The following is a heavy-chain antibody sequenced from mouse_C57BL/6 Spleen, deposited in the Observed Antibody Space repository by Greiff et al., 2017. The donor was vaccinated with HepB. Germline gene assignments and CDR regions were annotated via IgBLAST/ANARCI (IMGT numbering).Heavy chain of an antibody. J-gene: IGHJ2*01. CDR1: GFTFSSYA. CDR3: AREGYVYYFDY. CDR2: ISDGGSYT. Sequence: EVHLVESGGGLVKPGGSLKLSCAASGFTFSSYAMSWVRQTPEKRLEWVATISDGGSYTYYPDNVKGRFTISRDNAKNNLYLQMSHLKSEDTAMYYCAREGYVYYFDYWGQGTTLTVSS. D-gene: IGHD2-2*01. V-gene: IGHV5-4*01.